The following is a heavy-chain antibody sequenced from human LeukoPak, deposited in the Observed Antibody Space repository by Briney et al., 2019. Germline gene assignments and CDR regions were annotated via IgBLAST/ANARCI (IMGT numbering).Heavy chain of an antibody. CDR3: ARRYYYYDSSGGYYYYYYMDV. CDR2: INPSGGST. D-gene: IGHD3-22*01. J-gene: IGHJ6*03. Sequence: ASVKVSCKASGYTFTSYYMHWVRQAPGQGLEWMGIINPSGGSTSYAQKFQGRVTMTRDMSTSTVYMELSSLRSEDTAVYYCARRYYYYDSSGGYYYYYYMDVWGKGTTVTISS. CDR1: GYTFTSYY. V-gene: IGHV1-46*01.